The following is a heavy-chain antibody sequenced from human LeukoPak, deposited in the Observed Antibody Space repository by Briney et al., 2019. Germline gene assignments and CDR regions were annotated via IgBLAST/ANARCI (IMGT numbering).Heavy chain of an antibody. Sequence: GGSLRLSCAASGFTFSSYWMSWVRQAPGKGREWVANMKQEGSEKQYVDSVKGRFAISRDNAENSLYLQMNSLKAEDTAVYYCGRFTRSGDSVYWGQGTLVTVSS. CDR2: MKQEGSEK. J-gene: IGHJ4*02. D-gene: IGHD7-27*01. CDR3: GRFTRSGDSVY. CDR1: GFTFSSYW. V-gene: IGHV3-7*04.